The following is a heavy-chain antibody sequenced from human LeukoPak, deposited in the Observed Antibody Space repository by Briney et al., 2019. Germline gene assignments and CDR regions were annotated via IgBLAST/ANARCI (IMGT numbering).Heavy chain of an antibody. J-gene: IGHJ5*02. CDR1: GFTSSSYA. CDR3: AEGDVYNYDKWFDP. Sequence: PGGSLRLSCAASGFTSSSYALSWVRQAPGKGLEWVSGISNSGGSTYYADSVKGRFTISRDNSKNTLYLQLNSLRAEDTAVYYCAEGDVYNYDKWFDPWGQGTLVTVSS. CDR2: ISNSGGST. D-gene: IGHD5-24*01. V-gene: IGHV3-23*01.